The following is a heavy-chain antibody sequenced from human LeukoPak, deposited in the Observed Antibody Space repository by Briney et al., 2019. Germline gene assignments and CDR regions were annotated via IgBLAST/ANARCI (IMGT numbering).Heavy chain of an antibody. Sequence: SETLSLTCAGYGGSFSGYYWSWIRQPPGKGLEWIGEINHSGRTNYNPSLKSRATISVDTSKNQCSLKLSSVTAADTAVYYCARRRYTVAGTFFNYWGQGTLVTVSS. V-gene: IGHV4-34*01. J-gene: IGHJ4*02. D-gene: IGHD6-19*01. CDR2: INHSGRT. CDR3: ARRRYTVAGTFFNY. CDR1: GGSFSGYY.